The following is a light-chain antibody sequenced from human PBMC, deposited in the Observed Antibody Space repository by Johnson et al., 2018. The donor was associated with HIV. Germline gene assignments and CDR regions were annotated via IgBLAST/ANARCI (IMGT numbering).Light chain of an antibody. Sequence: VLTQPPSVSAAPGRRVTVSCSGRSSNIGDHSVSWFQHLPGAAPKLLIYENNKRPSGIPDRFSGSKSDTSATLGITGLQTGDEADYYCGTLDNSLNTGGVFGAGTKVTVL. CDR1: SSNIGDHS. J-gene: IGLJ1*01. V-gene: IGLV1-51*02. CDR3: GTLDNSLNTGGV. CDR2: ENN.